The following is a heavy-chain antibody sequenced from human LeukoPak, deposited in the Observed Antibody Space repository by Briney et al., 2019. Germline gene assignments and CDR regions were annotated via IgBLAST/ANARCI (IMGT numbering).Heavy chain of an antibody. CDR2: ISSSSTI. D-gene: IGHD2-21*01. Sequence: GGSLRLSCAASGFTFSSYSMNWVRQTPGKGLEWVSYISSSSTIYYADSVKGRFTISRDNAKNSLYLQMNSLRAEDTAVYYCAREGIGPREFDYWGQGTLVTVSS. V-gene: IGHV3-48*01. CDR3: AREGIGPREFDY. CDR1: GFTFSSYS. J-gene: IGHJ4*02.